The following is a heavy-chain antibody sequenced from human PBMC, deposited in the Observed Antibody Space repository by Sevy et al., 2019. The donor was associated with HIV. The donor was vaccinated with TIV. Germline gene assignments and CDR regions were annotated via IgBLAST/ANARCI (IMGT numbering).Heavy chain of an antibody. CDR2: IWFDGSNT. Sequence: GGSLRLSCAASGFTFSNYNMDWVRQAPGKGLEWVAVIWFDGSNTFYADSVKGRFTISRDIAKNTLHLQMNSLRAEDTAVYYCARDLEFYDYGAYGPSFMPDYWGQGTLVTVSS. J-gene: IGHJ4*02. D-gene: IGHD4-17*01. CDR3: ARDLEFYDYGAYGPSFMPDY. V-gene: IGHV3-33*08. CDR1: GFTFSNYN.